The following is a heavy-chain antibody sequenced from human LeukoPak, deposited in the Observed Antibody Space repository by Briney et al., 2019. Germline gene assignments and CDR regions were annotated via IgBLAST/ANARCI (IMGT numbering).Heavy chain of an antibody. V-gene: IGHV1-46*01. J-gene: IGHJ4*02. CDR1: GYTFTRYY. D-gene: IGHD5-24*01. CDR2: INPSGGST. Sequence: ASLKVSCKASGYTFTRYYTHCVPQTPGQRLEWMGIINPSGGSTSYAQTFQGRVTMTRDISTSTVYMDLSSLRSEDTAVYCCARDSIRRDGYNYAPFDYWGQGNLVTVSS. CDR3: ARDSIRRDGYNYAPFDY.